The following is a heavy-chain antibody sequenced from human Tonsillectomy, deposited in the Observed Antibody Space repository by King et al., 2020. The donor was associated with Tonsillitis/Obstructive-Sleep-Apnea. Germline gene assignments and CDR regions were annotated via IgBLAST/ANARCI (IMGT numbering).Heavy chain of an antibody. CDR2: ISSASSYI. CDR1: GFTFSSYS. Sequence: VQLVESGGGLVKPGGSLRLSCAASGFTFSSYSMNWVRQAPGKGLEWVSSISSASSYIYYADSVKGRFTISRDNAKNSLYLQMNSLRAEDTAVYYCARGPITIFGHFDYWGQGTLVTVSS. CDR3: ARGPITIFGHFDY. V-gene: IGHV3-21*01. J-gene: IGHJ4*02. D-gene: IGHD3-3*01.